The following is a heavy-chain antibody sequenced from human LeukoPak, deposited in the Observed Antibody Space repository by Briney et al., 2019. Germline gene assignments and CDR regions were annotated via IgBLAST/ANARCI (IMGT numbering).Heavy chain of an antibody. D-gene: IGHD2-2*01. J-gene: IGHJ4*02. Sequence: GGSLRLSCAASGFTFSSYWMHWVRQAPGKGLVWVSRINSDGSSTSYADSVKGRFTISRDNAKNTLYLQMNSLRAEDTAVYYCASLRAHCSSTSCDTPVYWGQGTLVTVSS. CDR3: ASLRAHCSSTSCDTPVY. CDR2: INSDGSST. V-gene: IGHV3-74*01. CDR1: GFTFSSYW.